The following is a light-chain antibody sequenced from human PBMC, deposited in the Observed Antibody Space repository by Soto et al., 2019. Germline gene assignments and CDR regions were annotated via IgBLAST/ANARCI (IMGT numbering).Light chain of an antibody. Sequence: EIVLTQSPATLSLSPGERATLSCRASQSISNFLAWYQQKPGQAPRLLIYDASKRATDIPDRFIGSGSGTDFTLTISSLEPEDFAVYYCHQRSIWPPFTFGGGTKVEI. CDR2: DAS. V-gene: IGKV3-11*01. CDR3: HQRSIWPPFT. J-gene: IGKJ4*01. CDR1: QSISNF.